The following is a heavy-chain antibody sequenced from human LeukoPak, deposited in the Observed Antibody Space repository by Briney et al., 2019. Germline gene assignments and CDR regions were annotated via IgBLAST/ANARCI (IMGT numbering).Heavy chain of an antibody. V-gene: IGHV1-18*01. CDR3: ARDSSGWYRGVYYYYYMDV. D-gene: IGHD6-19*01. CDR1: GYTFTSYG. J-gene: IGHJ6*03. CDR2: ISAYNGNT. Sequence: WASVMVSCKASGYTFTSYGISWVRQAPGQGLEWMGWISAYNGNTNYAQKLQGRVTMTTDTSTSTAYMELRSLRSDDTAVYYCARDSSGWYRGVYYYYYMDVWGKGTTVTVSS.